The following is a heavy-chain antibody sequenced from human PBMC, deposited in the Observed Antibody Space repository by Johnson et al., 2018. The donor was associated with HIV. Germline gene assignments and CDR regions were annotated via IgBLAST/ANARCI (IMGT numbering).Heavy chain of an antibody. CDR3: TRGRHSLDAFDV. D-gene: IGHD2-21*01. CDR1: GFTFSTYW. Sequence: VQLVESGGGLVQPGGSLRLSCAASGFTFSTYWMNWVRQAPGKGLVWVSRLNSDGSRTDYADSVKGRFTISRDNAKNTVYLQMNSLRAEDTAVYYCTRGRHSLDAFDVWGQGTMVTVSS. V-gene: IGHV3-74*02. CDR2: LNSDGSRT. J-gene: IGHJ3*01.